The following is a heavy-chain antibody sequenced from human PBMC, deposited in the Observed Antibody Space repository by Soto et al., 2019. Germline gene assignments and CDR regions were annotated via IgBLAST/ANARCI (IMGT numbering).Heavy chain of an antibody. D-gene: IGHD3-22*01. J-gene: IGHJ3*02. Sequence: ASVKVSCKASGYTFTTYFIQWVRQAPGQGLEWMGIINPTVHTTSYAQKFQGRVTMTRNTSISTAYMELSSLRSEDTAVYYCARNYYDSSGYYGDAFDIWGQGTVVTVSS. V-gene: IGHV1-46*01. CDR1: GYTFTTYF. CDR2: INPTVHTT. CDR3: ARNYYDSSGYYGDAFDI.